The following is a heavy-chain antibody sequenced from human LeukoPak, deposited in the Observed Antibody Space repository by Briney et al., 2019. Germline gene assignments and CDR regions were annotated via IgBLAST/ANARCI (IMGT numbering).Heavy chain of an antibody. V-gene: IGHV4-61*02. Sequence: PSETLSLTCTVSGGSISSASYYWSWIRQPAGKGLEWIGRNYSSGSTNYNPSPKSRVTISVDTSKNQFSLKLSSVTAADTAVYYCAMRERLAAAFDYWGQGTLVTVSS. D-gene: IGHD6-13*01. CDR1: GGSISSASYY. CDR2: NYSSGST. J-gene: IGHJ4*02. CDR3: AMRERLAAAFDY.